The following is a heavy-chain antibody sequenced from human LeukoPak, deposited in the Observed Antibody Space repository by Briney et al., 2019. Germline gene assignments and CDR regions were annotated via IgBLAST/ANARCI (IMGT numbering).Heavy chain of an antibody. D-gene: IGHD6-19*01. V-gene: IGHV1-18*01. CDR2: ISAYNGNT. CDR1: GGTFISYA. CDR3: ARDRPLGEQWLPTVDY. J-gene: IGHJ4*02. Sequence: ASVKVSCKASGGTFISYAISWVRQAPGQGLEWMGWISAYNGNTNYAQKLQGRVTMTTDTSTSTAYMELRSLRSDDTAVYYCARDRPLGEQWLPTVDYWGQGTLVTVSS.